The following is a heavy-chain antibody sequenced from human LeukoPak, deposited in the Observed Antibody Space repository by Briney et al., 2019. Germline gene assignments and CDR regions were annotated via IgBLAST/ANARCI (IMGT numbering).Heavy chain of an antibody. Sequence: GGSLRLSCAASGFTFSGSAMHWVRQAPGKGLEWVAVISYDGSNKYYADSVKGRFTISRDNSKNTLYLQMNSLRAEDTAVYYCAKGGAATYPPYYYYGMDVWGQGTTVTVSS. V-gene: IGHV3-30*04. CDR2: ISYDGSNK. D-gene: IGHD1-26*01. J-gene: IGHJ6*02. CDR3: AKGGAATYPPYYYYGMDV. CDR1: GFTFSGSA.